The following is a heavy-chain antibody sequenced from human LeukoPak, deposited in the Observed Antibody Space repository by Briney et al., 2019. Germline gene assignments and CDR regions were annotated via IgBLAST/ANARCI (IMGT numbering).Heavy chain of an antibody. V-gene: IGHV4-34*01. CDR3: ARAVGVAAATFDY. D-gene: IGHD6-13*01. J-gene: IGHJ4*02. CDR1: GGSFSGYY. Sequence: SETLSLTCAVYGGSFSGYYWSWIRQPPGKGLEWIGEVNHSGSTNYNPSLKSRVTISVDTSKNQFSLKLSSVTAADTAVYYCARAVGVAAATFDYWGQGTLVTVSS. CDR2: VNHSGST.